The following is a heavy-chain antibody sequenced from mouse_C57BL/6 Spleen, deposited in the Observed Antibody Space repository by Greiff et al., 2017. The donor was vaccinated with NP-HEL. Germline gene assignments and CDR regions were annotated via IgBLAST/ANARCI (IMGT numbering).Heavy chain of an antibody. Sequence: VQLQQPGAELVMPGASVKLSCKASGYTFTSYWMHWVKQRPGQGLEWIGEIDPSDSYTNYNQKFKGKSTLTVDKSSSTAYMQLSSLTSEDSAVYYCARRVGQAMDYWGQGTSVTVSS. CDR1: GYTFTSYW. D-gene: IGHD3-3*01. V-gene: IGHV1-69*01. CDR2: IDPSDSYT. J-gene: IGHJ4*01. CDR3: ARRVGQAMDY.